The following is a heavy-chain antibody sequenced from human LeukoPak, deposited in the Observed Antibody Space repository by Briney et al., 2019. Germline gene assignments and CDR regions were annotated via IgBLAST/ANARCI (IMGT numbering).Heavy chain of an antibody. J-gene: IGHJ4*02. D-gene: IGHD3-16*01. Sequence: GASVKVSCKTSRYTFIDYYIHWIRQAPGQGLEWMGRINPTTGGTDFAQKFQGKVSMTRDTSISTAYMELSRLGSDDTAVYYCATLGEDNTDTPFDYWGQGTLVTVSS. V-gene: IGHV1-2*06. CDR1: RYTFIDYY. CDR2: INPTTGGT. CDR3: ATLGEDNTDTPFDY.